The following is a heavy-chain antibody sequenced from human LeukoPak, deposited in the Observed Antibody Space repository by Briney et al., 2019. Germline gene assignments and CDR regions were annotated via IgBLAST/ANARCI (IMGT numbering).Heavy chain of an antibody. D-gene: IGHD3-3*01. Sequence: SQTLSLTCTVSGGSISSGGYYWSWIRQPPGKGLEWIGYIYHSGSTYYNPSLKSRVTISVDRSKNQFSLKLSSVTAADTAVYYCARVRFLEGGYYFDYWGQGTLVTVSS. J-gene: IGHJ4*02. CDR2: IYHSGST. CDR3: ARVRFLEGGYYFDY. V-gene: IGHV4-30-2*01. CDR1: GGSISSGGYY.